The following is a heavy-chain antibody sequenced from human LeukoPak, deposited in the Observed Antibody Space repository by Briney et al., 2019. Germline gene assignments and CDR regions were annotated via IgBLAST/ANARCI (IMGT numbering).Heavy chain of an antibody. Sequence: SETLSLTCAVYGGPLSGYYWSWLRQPPGKGLEWIGEINHSGSTNYNPSLKSRVTISVDTSKNQFSLKLSSVTAADTAVYYCARAKLLWFRELLSYFDYWGQGTLVTVSS. J-gene: IGHJ4*02. CDR3: ARAKLLWFRELLSYFDY. CDR2: INHSGST. V-gene: IGHV4-34*01. D-gene: IGHD3-10*01. CDR1: GGPLSGYY.